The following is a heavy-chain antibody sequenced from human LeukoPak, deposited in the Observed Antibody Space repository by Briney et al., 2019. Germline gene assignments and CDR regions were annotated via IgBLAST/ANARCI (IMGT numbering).Heavy chain of an antibody. V-gene: IGHV3-23*01. Sequence: GGSLRLSCAASGFTFSNYAMNWVRQAPGKGLEWVSAISGSGGSTYYADSVKGRFTISRDNSKNTLYLQMNSLRAEDTAVYYCAKEPDYGDYFDYWGQGTLVTVSS. CDR3: AKEPDYGDYFDY. CDR2: ISGSGGST. J-gene: IGHJ4*02. D-gene: IGHD4-17*01. CDR1: GFTFSNYA.